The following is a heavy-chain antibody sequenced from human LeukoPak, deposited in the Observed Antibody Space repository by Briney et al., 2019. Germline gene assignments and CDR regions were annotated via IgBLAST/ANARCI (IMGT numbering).Heavy chain of an antibody. Sequence: GGSLRLSCAASGFTFSSYAMSWVRQAPGKGLEWVSGISGSGGSTYYADSVKGRFTISRDNAKNSLYLQMNSLRAEDTAVYYCARTYGSGGSYGMDVWGQGTTVTVSS. CDR3: ARTYGSGGSYGMDV. CDR2: ISGSGGST. V-gene: IGHV3-23*01. CDR1: GFTFSSYA. J-gene: IGHJ6*02. D-gene: IGHD3-10*01.